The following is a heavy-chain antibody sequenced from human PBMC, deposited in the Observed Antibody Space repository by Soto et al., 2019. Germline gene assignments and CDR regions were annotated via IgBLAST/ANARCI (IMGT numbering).Heavy chain of an antibody. Sequence: ASVKVSCKASGYTFTMYYMHGVVQAALQGLEWMGIINPSGGSTSYAQKFQGRVTMTRDTSTSTVYMELSSLRSEDTAVYYCARVAVDTAMVLYYFDYWGQGTLVTVSS. D-gene: IGHD5-18*01. CDR1: GYTFTMYY. CDR2: INPSGGST. J-gene: IGHJ4*02. V-gene: IGHV1-46*01. CDR3: ARVAVDTAMVLYYFDY.